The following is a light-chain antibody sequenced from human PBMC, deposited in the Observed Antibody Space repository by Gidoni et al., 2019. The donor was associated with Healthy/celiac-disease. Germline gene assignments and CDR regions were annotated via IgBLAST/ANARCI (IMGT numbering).Light chain of an antibody. J-gene: IGKJ1*01. V-gene: IGKV1-5*03. CDR1: QSISSW. Sequence: DIQLTPSPSTLSASVGDRVTITCRASQSISSWLAWYQQKPGKAPKLLIYKASSLESGVPSRFSGSGSGTEFTLTISSLQPDDFATYYCQQYNRYSRTFGQGTKVEIK. CDR3: QQYNRYSRT. CDR2: KAS.